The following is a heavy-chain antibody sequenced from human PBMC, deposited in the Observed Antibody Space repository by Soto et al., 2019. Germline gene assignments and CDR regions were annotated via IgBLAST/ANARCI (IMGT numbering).Heavy chain of an antibody. D-gene: IGHD2-2*01. CDR1: GVTFKRST. CDR3: VRGVRPPAGPNWFDP. V-gene: IGHV3-48*02. J-gene: IGHJ5*02. Sequence: GGSLGLSSTASGVTFKRSTMDWVRQATGKGLEWISYISSSSNTIYYADSVKGRFSISRGNAENSLYLQMNSLRDEDTAVYFCVRGVRPPAGPNWFDPWGQGTLVTVSS. CDR2: ISSSSNTI.